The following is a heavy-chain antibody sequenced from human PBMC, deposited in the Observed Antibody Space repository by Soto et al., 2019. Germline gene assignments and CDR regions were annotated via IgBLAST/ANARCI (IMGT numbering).Heavy chain of an antibody. D-gene: IGHD4-17*01. J-gene: IGHJ3*02. CDR1: GFTLSSYW. Sequence: PGGSLRLSCAASGFTLSSYWMHWVRQAPGKGLVWVSRINSDGSSTSYADSVKGRFTISRDNAKNTLYLQMNSLRAEDTAVYYCARVADYGDDAFDIWGQGTMVTVSS. CDR2: INSDGSST. V-gene: IGHV3-74*01. CDR3: ARVADYGDDAFDI.